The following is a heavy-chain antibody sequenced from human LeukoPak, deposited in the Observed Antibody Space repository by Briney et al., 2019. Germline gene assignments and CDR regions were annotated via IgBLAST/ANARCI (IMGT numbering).Heavy chain of an antibody. D-gene: IGHD3-10*01. CDR2: ISSSGSTI. J-gene: IGHJ4*02. Sequence: GGSLRLSCAASGFTFSSYEMNWVRQAPGKGLEWVSYISSSGSTIYYADSVKGRFTISRDNAKNSLYLQMNSLRAEDTAVYYCARDGDYGSGTYWGQGTLVTVSS. CDR1: GFTFSSYE. CDR3: ARDGDYGSGTY. V-gene: IGHV3-48*03.